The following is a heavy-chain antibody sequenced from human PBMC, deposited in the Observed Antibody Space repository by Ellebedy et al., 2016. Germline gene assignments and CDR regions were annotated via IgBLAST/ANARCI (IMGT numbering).Heavy chain of an antibody. V-gene: IGHV3-23*01. D-gene: IGHD2-2*01. Sequence: GGSLRPSXAASGFTFSNFFMSWVRQAPGKGLEWVATISANGNKRDLADSVQGRFTIPRDNFRNTLHLQLNNLRGEDTAVYYCRQGHYADYWGQGTLVTVSS. CDR2: ISANGNKR. J-gene: IGHJ4*02. CDR3: RQGHYADY. CDR1: GFTFSNFF.